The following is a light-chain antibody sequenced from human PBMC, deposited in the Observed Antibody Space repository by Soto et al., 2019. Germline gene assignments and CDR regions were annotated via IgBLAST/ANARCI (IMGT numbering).Light chain of an antibody. Sequence: QLVLTQSSSASASLGSSVKLTCTLSSGHSSYIIAWHQQQPGKAPRYLMKLEGSGSYNKGSGIPDRFSGSSSGADRYLTISNLQSEDEADYYCETWDSNIHVFGGGTKLTVL. CDR1: SGHSSYI. CDR2: LEGSGSY. J-gene: IGLJ3*02. CDR3: ETWDSNIHV. V-gene: IGLV4-60*03.